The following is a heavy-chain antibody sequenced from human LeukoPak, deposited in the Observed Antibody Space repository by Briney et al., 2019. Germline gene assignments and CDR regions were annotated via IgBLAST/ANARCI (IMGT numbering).Heavy chain of an antibody. D-gene: IGHD6-19*01. Sequence: PGGSLRLSCSASGFTFSSYAMHWVRQAPGKGLEYVSAISSNGGSIYYADSVKGRFTISRDNSKNTLYLQMSSLRAEDTAVYYWVKVQAGYSSGYFQHWGQGTLVTVSS. J-gene: IGHJ1*01. CDR1: GFTFSSYA. V-gene: IGHV3-64D*06. CDR2: ISSNGGSI. CDR3: VKVQAGYSSGYFQH.